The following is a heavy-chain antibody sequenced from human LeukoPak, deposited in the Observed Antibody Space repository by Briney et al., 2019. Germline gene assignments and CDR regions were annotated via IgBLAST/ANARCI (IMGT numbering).Heavy chain of an antibody. CDR3: ARGLVAGTYNWFDP. CDR2: IWYDGSNK. J-gene: IGHJ5*02. CDR1: GFTFSSYG. V-gene: IGHV3-33*01. Sequence: GGSLRLSCAASGFTFSSYGMHWVRQAPGKGLEWVAVIWYDGSNKYYADSVKGRFTISRDNSKNTLYLQMNSLRAEDTAVYYCARGLVAGTYNWFDPWGQGTLVTVSS. D-gene: IGHD6-19*01.